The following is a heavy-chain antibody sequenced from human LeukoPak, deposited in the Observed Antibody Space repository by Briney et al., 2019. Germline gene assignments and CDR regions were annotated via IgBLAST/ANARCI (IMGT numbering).Heavy chain of an antibody. CDR1: GGSISSSSYY. D-gene: IGHD4-23*01. J-gene: IGHJ4*02. CDR2: IYYSAST. CDR3: ARQGLDGGAFY. Sequence: SETLSLTRTVSGGSISSSSYYWGWIRQPPGKGLGWIGSIYYSASTYYNPSLKSRVTISVDTSKNQFSLKLSSVTAADTAVDYCARQGLDGGAFYWGQGTLVTVSS. V-gene: IGHV4-39*01.